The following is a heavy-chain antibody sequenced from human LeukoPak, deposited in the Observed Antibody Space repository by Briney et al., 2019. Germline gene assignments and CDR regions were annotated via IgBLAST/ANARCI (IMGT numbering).Heavy chain of an antibody. Sequence: EPSETLSLTCAVYGGSLSGYYWSWIRQPAGKGLEWIGRIYTSGSTNYNPSLKSRVTMSVDTSKNQFSLKLSSVTAADTAVYYCASYVDIVAKGRNRTRPRPNYYYYGMDVWGQGTTVTVSS. J-gene: IGHJ6*02. CDR2: IYTSGST. CDR1: GGSLSGYY. D-gene: IGHD5-12*01. CDR3: ASYVDIVAKGRNRTRPRPNYYYYGMDV. V-gene: IGHV4-59*10.